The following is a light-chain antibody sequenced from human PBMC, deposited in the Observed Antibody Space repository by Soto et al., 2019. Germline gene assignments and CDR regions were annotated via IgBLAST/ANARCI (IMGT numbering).Light chain of an antibody. CDR1: QSVSSSY. Sequence: EIVLTQSPATLSLSPGERATLSCRASQSVSSSYLVWHQQKPGQAPRLLIYAASRRATGVPARFSGSGSGTDFTLIISSLEPEDFAIYYCQQRSNWPLTFGAGTKVDIK. CDR3: QQRSNWPLT. CDR2: AAS. J-gene: IGKJ4*01. V-gene: IGKV3D-20*02.